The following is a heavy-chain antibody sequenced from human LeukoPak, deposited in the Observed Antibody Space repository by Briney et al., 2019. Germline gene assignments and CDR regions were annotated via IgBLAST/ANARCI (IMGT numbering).Heavy chain of an antibody. V-gene: IGHV4-34*01. CDR1: GGSFSGYY. J-gene: IGHJ6*03. Sequence: SETLSLTCAVYGGSFSGYYWSWLRQPPGKGLEWIGEINHSGSTNYHPSLKSRVTISLDTSKNQFSLKRSSVTAADTAVYYWARAGYYGSGSYYKPNYYYYYMDVWGKGTTVTVSS. D-gene: IGHD3-10*01. CDR3: ARAGYYGSGSYYKPNYYYYYMDV. CDR2: INHSGST.